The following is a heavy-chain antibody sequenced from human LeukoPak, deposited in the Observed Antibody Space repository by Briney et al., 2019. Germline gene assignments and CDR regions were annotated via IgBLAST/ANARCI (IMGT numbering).Heavy chain of an antibody. V-gene: IGHV3-23*01. D-gene: IGHD5-12*01. J-gene: IGHJ4*02. CDR1: GFTFGSYA. Sequence: GGSLRLSCAASGFTFGSYAMTWVRQAPGKGLEWVSAISGSGGSTYYADSVKGRFTISRDNSKNTLYLQMNSLRAEDTAVYYCAKALTRIIVATPGVDYWGQGTLVTVSS. CDR3: AKALTRIIVATPGVDY. CDR2: ISGSGGST.